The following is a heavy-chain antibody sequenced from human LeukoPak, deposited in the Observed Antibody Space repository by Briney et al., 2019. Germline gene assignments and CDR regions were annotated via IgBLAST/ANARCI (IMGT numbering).Heavy chain of an antibody. V-gene: IGHV1-18*01. J-gene: IGHJ3*02. CDR1: GYTFTSYG. D-gene: IGHD6-19*01. CDR3: ASREQWLVGFDAFDI. Sequence: ASVKVSCKASGYTFTSYGLSWVRQAPGQGLEWMGWISDSNNKTNYAQKLQGRVTMTTDTSTSTAYMELRSLRSDDTAVYYCASREQWLVGFDAFDIWGQGTMVTVSS. CDR2: ISDSNNKT.